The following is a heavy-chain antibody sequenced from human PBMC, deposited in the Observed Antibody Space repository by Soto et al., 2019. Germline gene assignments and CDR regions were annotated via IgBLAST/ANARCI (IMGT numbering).Heavy chain of an antibody. V-gene: IGHV4-59*11. CDR3: ASHRDTCNYWFDP. Sequence: SSETLSLTCTVSGGSISSHYWSWIRQPPGKGLEWIGYIFYSGSTNYNPSLKSRVTISVDTSKNHFSLKLSSVTAADTAVYYCASHRDTCNYWFDPWGQGTLVTVSS. CDR1: GGSISSHY. D-gene: IGHD2-2*02. J-gene: IGHJ5*02. CDR2: IFYSGST.